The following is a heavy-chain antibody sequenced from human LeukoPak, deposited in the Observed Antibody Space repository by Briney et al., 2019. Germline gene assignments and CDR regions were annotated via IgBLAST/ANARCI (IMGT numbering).Heavy chain of an antibody. J-gene: IGHJ4*02. CDR2: IYYGGST. CDR3: ARLTRSGHADY. Sequence: SETLSLTCTVSGGSISSYYWSWIRQPPGKGLEWIGYIYYGGSTNYNPSLKSRVTISVDTSKNQFSLKLSSVTAADTAVYYCARLTRSGHADYWGQGTLVTVSS. CDR1: GGSISSYY. D-gene: IGHD2-15*01. V-gene: IGHV4-59*08.